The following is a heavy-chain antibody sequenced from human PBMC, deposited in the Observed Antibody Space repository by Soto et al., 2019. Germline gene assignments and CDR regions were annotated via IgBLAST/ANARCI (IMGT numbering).Heavy chain of an antibody. J-gene: IGHJ6*02. CDR3: ARDSVKERCQPHFYFGLYV. V-gene: IGHV4-31*03. D-gene: IGHD4-17*01. Sequence: QVQLQESGPGLVKPSQTLSLTCTVSGDSISSGGSYWTWIRQHPGKGLEWIGYISYSGTTYYNPSLRRRLTISVDTSKNQFSLNLVSVTSADTAVYYCARDSVKERCQPHFYFGLYVWGQGTTVTVSS. CDR2: ISYSGTT. CDR1: GDSISSGGSY.